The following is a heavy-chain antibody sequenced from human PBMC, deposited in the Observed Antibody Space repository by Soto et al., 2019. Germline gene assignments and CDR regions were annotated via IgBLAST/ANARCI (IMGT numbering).Heavy chain of an antibody. CDR2: ISYDGSNT. D-gene: IGHD1-26*01. CDR3: AKEGGLSGSYYISSSYYFDY. V-gene: IGHV3-30*18. J-gene: IGHJ4*02. Sequence: WVALISYDGSNTYYADSVKGRFTISRDNSKNTLYLQMNSLRAEDASVYYCAKEGGLSGSYYISSSYYFDYWGQGTLVTVSS.